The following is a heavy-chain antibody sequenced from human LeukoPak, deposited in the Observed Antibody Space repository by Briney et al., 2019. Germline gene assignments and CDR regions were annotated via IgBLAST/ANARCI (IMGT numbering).Heavy chain of an antibody. J-gene: IGHJ3*02. D-gene: IGHD2-21*02. V-gene: IGHV1-69*13. CDR3: ARQCGGDCYNVFDI. CDR2: IIPIFGTA. Sequence: SVKVSCKASGGTFSSYAISWVRQAPGQGLEWMGGIIPIFGTANYAQKFQGRVTITADESTSIAYMELSSLRSEDTAVYYCARQCGGDCYNVFDIWGQGTMVTVSS. CDR1: GGTFSSYA.